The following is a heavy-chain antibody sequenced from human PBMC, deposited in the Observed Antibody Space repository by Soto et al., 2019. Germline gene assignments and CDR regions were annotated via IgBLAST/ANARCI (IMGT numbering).Heavy chain of an antibody. Sequence: SETLSLTCAVYGGSFSGYYWSWIRQPPGKGLEWIGEINHSGSTNYNPSLKSRVTISVDTSKNQSSLKLSSVTAADTAVYYCAIDGYSSSWYGYYWGQGTLVTVSS. V-gene: IGHV4-34*01. J-gene: IGHJ4*02. CDR2: INHSGST. CDR1: GGSFSGYY. CDR3: AIDGYSSSWYGYY. D-gene: IGHD6-13*01.